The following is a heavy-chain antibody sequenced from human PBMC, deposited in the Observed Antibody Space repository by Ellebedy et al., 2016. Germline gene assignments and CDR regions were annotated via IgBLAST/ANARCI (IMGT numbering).Heavy chain of an antibody. CDR3: ARHDLYYYGSGRGSNWFDP. D-gene: IGHD3-10*01. J-gene: IGHJ5*02. V-gene: IGHV4-34*01. CDR2: INHRGIT. Sequence: SETLSLXXTVSGGSISTYYWSWIRQPPGKGLEWIGEINHRGITNYNPSLKSRVSISLDTSKNQFSLQLSSVTAADTAVYYCARHDLYYYGSGRGSNWFDPWGQGTLVTVSS. CDR1: GGSISTYY.